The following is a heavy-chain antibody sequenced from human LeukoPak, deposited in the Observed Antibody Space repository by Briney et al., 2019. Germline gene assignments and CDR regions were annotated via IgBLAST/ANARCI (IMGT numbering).Heavy chain of an antibody. CDR1: GGSISSSNW. V-gene: IGHV4-4*02. Sequence: PSETLSLTCTVSGGSISSSNWWSWVRQPPGKGLEWIGEIYHSGSTNYNPSLKSRVTISVDTSKNQFSLKLSSVTAADTAVYYCARVLYCSSTSCYRFDPWGQGTLVTVSS. CDR3: ARVLYCSSTSCYRFDP. J-gene: IGHJ5*02. CDR2: IYHSGST. D-gene: IGHD2-2*01.